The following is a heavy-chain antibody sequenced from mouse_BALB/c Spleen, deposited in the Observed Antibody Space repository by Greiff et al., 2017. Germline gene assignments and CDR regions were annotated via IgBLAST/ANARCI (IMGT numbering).Heavy chain of an antibody. CDR2: IDPYNGGT. Sequence: VQLQQSGPELVKPGASVKVSCKASGYSFTDYNMYWVKQSHGKSLEWIGYIDPYNGGTSYNQKFKGKATLTVDKSSSTAFMHLNSLTSEDSAVDYCARGGYYGSSYRDIDYWGQGTTLTVSS. V-gene: IGHV1S135*01. J-gene: IGHJ2*01. CDR1: GYSFTDYN. D-gene: IGHD1-1*01. CDR3: ARGGYYGSSYRDIDY.